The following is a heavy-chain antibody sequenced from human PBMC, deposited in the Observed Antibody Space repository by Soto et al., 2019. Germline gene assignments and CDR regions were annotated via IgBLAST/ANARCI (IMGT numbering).Heavy chain of an antibody. CDR3: ARWGSFDI. D-gene: IGHD7-27*01. J-gene: IGHJ3*02. CDR1: GFTFSSYS. V-gene: IGHV3-48*01. CDR2: ISSSRSTI. Sequence: GGSLRLSCAASGFTFSSYSMNWVRQAPGKGLEWVSYISSSRSTIYYADSVKGRFTISRDNAKNSLYLQMNSLRAEDTAVYYCARWGSFDIWGQGTMVT.